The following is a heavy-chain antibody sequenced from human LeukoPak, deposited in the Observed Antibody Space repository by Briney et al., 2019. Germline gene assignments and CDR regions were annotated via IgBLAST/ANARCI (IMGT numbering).Heavy chain of an antibody. Sequence: GGSLRLSCAASGFTFSSYWMSWVRQAPGKGLEWVANIKQDGREKYYVDSVKGRFTISRDNAKNSLHLQMNSLRAEDTAVYYCARDAGYYYDSSGYLYWGQGTLVTVSS. CDR3: ARDAGYYYDSSGYLY. CDR2: IKQDGREK. V-gene: IGHV3-7*01. D-gene: IGHD3-22*01. CDR1: GFTFSSYW. J-gene: IGHJ4*02.